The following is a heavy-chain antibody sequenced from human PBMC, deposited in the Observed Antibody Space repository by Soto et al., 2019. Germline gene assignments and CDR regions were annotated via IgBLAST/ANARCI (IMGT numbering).Heavy chain of an antibody. D-gene: IGHD6-13*01. V-gene: IGHV3-33*01. J-gene: IGHJ4*02. Sequence: QVQLVESGGGVVQPGRLLRLSCAASGFAFSSYGIHWIRQAPGKGLEWVAGIGYDGGNKYYSDSVKGRFTISRDNSKNTLYLKGNTLRDADTAVYYCVRADTIAAARPGLYFDYWGQGTLVTVST. CDR3: VRADTIAAARPGLYFDY. CDR1: GFAFSSYG. CDR2: IGYDGGNK.